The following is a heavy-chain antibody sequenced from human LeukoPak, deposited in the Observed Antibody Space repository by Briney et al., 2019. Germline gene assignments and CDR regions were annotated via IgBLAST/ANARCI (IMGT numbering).Heavy chain of an antibody. CDR2: ISSSSSTI. V-gene: IGHV3-48*01. Sequence: GGSLRLSCTASGFTFSSYRMNWVRQAPGKGLEWVSYISSSSSTIYYADSVKGRFTISRDNAKNSLYLQMNSLRAEDTAVYYCARDKPRITMVRGVINPIDYWGQGTLVTVSS. CDR1: GFTFSSYR. CDR3: ARDKPRITMVRGVINPIDY. D-gene: IGHD3-10*01. J-gene: IGHJ4*02.